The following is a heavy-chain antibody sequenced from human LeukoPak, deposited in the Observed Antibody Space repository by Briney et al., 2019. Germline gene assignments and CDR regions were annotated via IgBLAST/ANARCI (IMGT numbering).Heavy chain of an antibody. CDR2: IYSDGSST. CDR1: GFTFSSYW. D-gene: IGHD2-15*01. CDR3: ARGEYCSGGSCYSAAFDI. Sequence: AGSLRLSCAASGFTFSSYWMHWVRQAPGKGLVWVSRIYSDGSSTNYADSVKGRFTTSRDNAKNTLYLQMNSLRAEDTAVYYCARGEYCSGGSCYSAAFDIWGQGTMVTVSS. J-gene: IGHJ3*02. V-gene: IGHV3-74*01.